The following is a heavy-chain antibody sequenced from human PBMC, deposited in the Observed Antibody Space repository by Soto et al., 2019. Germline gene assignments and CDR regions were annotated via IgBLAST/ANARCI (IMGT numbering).Heavy chain of an antibody. CDR1: GFTFSNAW. Sequence: PGGSLRLSCAASGFTFSNAWMSWVRQAPGKGLEWVGRIKSKTDGGTTDYAAPVKGRFTISRDDSKNTLYLQMNSLKTEDTAVYYCTTDPPGSRYCSSTSCENNWFDPWGQGTLVTVSS. V-gene: IGHV3-15*01. CDR2: IKSKTDGGTT. D-gene: IGHD2-2*01. J-gene: IGHJ5*02. CDR3: TTDPPGSRYCSSTSCENNWFDP.